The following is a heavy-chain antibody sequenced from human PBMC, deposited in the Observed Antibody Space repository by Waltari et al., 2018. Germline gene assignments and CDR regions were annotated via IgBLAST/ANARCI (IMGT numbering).Heavy chain of an antibody. CDR3: ARTLPAVPHAFDF. D-gene: IGHD2-2*01. CDR1: GGSISTDY. CDR2: IYSSGSA. J-gene: IGHJ3*01. Sequence: QVQLQEWGPGLVKPSDTLSLTCTVPGGSISTDYWSWILQPPGKELEWIGYIYSSGSAYYSPSLKSRVTISVDTSKNQFSLKLNSVTAADTAVYYCARTLPAVPHAFDFWGHGTMVTVSS. V-gene: IGHV4-59*07.